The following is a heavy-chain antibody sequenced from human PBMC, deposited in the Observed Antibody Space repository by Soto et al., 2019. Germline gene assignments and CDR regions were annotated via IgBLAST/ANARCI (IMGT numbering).Heavy chain of an antibody. J-gene: IGHJ4*02. Sequence: SETLSLTCAVSGGSISSGGYSWSWIRQPPGKGLEWIGYIYHSGSTYYNPSLKSRVTISVDRSKNQFSLKLSSVTAADTAVYYCSSITMVRVHPYWGQGTLVTVSS. CDR1: GGSISSGGYS. V-gene: IGHV4-30-2*01. D-gene: IGHD3-10*01. CDR2: IYHSGST. CDR3: SSITMVRVHPY.